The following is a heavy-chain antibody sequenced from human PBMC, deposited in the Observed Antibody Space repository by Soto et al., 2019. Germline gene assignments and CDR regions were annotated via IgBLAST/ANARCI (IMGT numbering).Heavy chain of an antibody. J-gene: IGHJ4*02. CDR3: AREGNLGRWIQPLDS. CDR2: MYHSGST. Sequence: SETLSLTCAVSGGSISSGGYSWSWIRQPPGKGLEWIGYMYHSGSTYYNPSLKSRVTMSVDTSKNHFSLKLISVTTADTAVYFCAREGNLGRWIQPLDSWGQGTLVTVSS. D-gene: IGHD2-2*03. CDR1: GGSISSGGYS. V-gene: IGHV4-30-2*01.